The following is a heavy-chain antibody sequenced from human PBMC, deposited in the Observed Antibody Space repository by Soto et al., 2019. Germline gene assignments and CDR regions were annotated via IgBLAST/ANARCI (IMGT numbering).Heavy chain of an antibody. CDR3: ARHLSGGSLRYFDWGEDGMDV. V-gene: IGHV4-39*01. J-gene: IGHJ6*02. Sequence: SETLSLTCTVSGGSISSSSYYWGWIRQPPGKGLEWIGSIYYSGSTYYNPSLKSRVTISVDTSKNQFSLKLSSVTAADTAVYYCARHLSGGSLRYFDWGEDGMDVWGQGTTVTVSS. CDR1: GGSISSSSYY. CDR2: IYYSGST. D-gene: IGHD3-9*01.